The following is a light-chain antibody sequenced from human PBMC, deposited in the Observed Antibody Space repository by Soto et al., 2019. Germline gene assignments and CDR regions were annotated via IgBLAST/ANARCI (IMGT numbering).Light chain of an antibody. J-gene: IGKJ1*01. Sequence: DIQMTQSPSSLSASVGDRVTITCRASQSISSYLHWYQQNPGKAPTLLIYAASSLQSGVPSRFSGSGSGTDFTLTISSLRPEYLATYYCQQIYSTPWTFGQGTKVELK. CDR1: QSISSY. CDR3: QQIYSTPWT. CDR2: AAS. V-gene: IGKV1-39*01.